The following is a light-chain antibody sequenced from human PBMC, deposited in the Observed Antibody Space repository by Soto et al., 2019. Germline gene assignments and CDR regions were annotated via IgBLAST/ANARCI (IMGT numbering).Light chain of an antibody. Sequence: QSAQTQPASVSGSPGQSITFSCTGTSSDVGGYNVVSWYQQHPGRAPKLIISEVNKRPSGISDRFSGSKSGSTASLTISGLQAEDEADYYCSSYAGTTTHTVFGGGTQLTVL. J-gene: IGLJ7*01. CDR2: EVN. V-gene: IGLV2-23*02. CDR3: SSYAGTTTHTV. CDR1: SSDVGGYNV.